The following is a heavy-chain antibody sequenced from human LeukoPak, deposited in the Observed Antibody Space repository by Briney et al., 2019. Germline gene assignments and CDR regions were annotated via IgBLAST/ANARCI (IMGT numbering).Heavy chain of an antibody. CDR1: AASFSGYY. CDR3: ARGRRVVVMGARAGGFFDY. CDR2: INNSGSN. Sequence: PSETLSLTCAVYAASFSGYYWSWIRQPQGKGMEWIGEINNSGSNNYNPSLKSGVTISVDTSKNQFSRKLTSVTPRATAGIYCARGRRVVVMGARAGGFFDYCGQGTLVTVSS. V-gene: IGHV4-34*01. J-gene: IGHJ4*02. D-gene: IGHD3-22*01.